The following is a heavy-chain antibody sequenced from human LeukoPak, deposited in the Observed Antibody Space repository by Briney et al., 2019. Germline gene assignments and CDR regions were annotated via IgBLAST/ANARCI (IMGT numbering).Heavy chain of an antibody. Sequence: GGSLRLSCAASGFTFSSYWMSWVRQASGKGLEWVGRIRRKADNVAPLYGASVQGRFTISRDDSKNTAFLQMNSLKTEDTAVYYCASPLTFDSCISWGQGILVTVSS. J-gene: IGHJ4*02. CDR3: ASPLTFDSCIS. CDR2: IRRKADNVAP. D-gene: IGHD3-22*01. CDR1: GFTFSSYW. V-gene: IGHV3-73*01.